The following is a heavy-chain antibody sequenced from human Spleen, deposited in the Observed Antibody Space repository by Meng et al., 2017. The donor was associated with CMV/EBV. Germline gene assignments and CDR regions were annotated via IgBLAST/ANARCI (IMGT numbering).Heavy chain of an antibody. V-gene: IGHV3-23*01. J-gene: IGHJ1*01. CDR2: ISGSGGST. Sequence: GESLKISCAASGFTFSSYAMSWVRQAPGKGLEWVSAISGSGGSTYYADSVKGRFTISRDNSKNTLYLQTNSLRAEDTAVYYCAKDEDPRGKHWGQGTLVTVSS. CDR1: GFTFSSYA. D-gene: IGHD3-10*01. CDR3: AKDEDPRGKH.